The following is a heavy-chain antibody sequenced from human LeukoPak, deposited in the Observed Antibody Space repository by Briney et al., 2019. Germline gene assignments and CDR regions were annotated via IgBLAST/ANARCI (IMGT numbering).Heavy chain of an antibody. CDR1: GFTFSSYA. V-gene: IGHV3-53*01. CDR2: IYSGGST. D-gene: IGHD6-13*01. Sequence: GGSLRLSCAASGFTFSSYAMSWVRQAPGKGLEWVSVIYSGGSTYYADSVKGRFTISRDNSKNTLCLQMNSLRAEDTAVYYCAREHAGYSSSWFPHSSGWYYDYWGQGTLVTVSS. J-gene: IGHJ4*02. CDR3: AREHAGYSSSWFPHSSGWYYDY.